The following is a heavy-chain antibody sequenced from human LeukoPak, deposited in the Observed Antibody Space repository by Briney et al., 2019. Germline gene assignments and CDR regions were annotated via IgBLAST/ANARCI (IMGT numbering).Heavy chain of an antibody. CDR2: IIPFLGTT. J-gene: IGHJ4*02. Sequence: SVRVSCKASGGVFTTYAISWVRQAPGQGLEWMGGIIPFLGTTNYAQKFQGRVTITADEPSRTAYMELTYLRSDDTAVYYCTIIPNVILFSHYFEYWGQGTLVTVSS. D-gene: IGHD2/OR15-2a*01. V-gene: IGHV1-69*13. CDR1: GGVFTTYA. CDR3: TIIPNVILFSHYFEY.